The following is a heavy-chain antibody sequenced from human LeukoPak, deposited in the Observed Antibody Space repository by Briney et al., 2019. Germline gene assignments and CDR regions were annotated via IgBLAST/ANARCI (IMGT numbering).Heavy chain of an antibody. Sequence: PSEALSLTCTVSGGSISSYYWSWIRQPAGKGLEWIGRIYTSGSTNYNPSLKSRVTMSVDTSKNQFSLKLSSVTAADTAVYYCARSRYYYDSSGINNWFDPWGQGTLVTVSS. CDR1: GGSISSYY. CDR3: ARSRYYYDSSGINNWFDP. D-gene: IGHD3-22*01. V-gene: IGHV4-4*07. CDR2: IYTSGST. J-gene: IGHJ5*02.